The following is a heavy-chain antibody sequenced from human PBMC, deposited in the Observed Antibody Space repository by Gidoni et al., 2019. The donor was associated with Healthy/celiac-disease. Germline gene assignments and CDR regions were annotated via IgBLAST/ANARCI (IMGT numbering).Heavy chain of an antibody. J-gene: IGHJ6*02. CDR3: ARWYLGGDFYGIDV. Sequence: VQKPGSSVKVSCKASGGTFSSYAISWVRQAPGQGLEWMGGSIPIFGTANYAQKCQGRVTITADESTSPAYMELSSPRSEDTAVYYCARWYLGGDFYGIDVWGQGTTVTVSS. V-gene: IGHV1-69*01. CDR2: SIPIFGTA. D-gene: IGHD2-21*01. CDR1: GGTFSSYA.